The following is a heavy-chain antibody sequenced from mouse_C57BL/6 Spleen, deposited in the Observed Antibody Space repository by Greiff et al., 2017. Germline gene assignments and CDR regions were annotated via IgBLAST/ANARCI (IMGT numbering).Heavy chain of an antibody. CDR3: ARHAVLRYFDY. D-gene: IGHD1-1*01. CDR1: GFTFSSYT. CDR2: ISGGGGNT. V-gene: IGHV5-9*01. J-gene: IGHJ2*01. Sequence: DVMLVESGGGLVKPGGSLKLSCAASGFTFSSYTMSWVRQTPEKRLEWVATISGGGGNTYYPDSVKGRFTISRDNAKNTLYLQMSSLRSEDTALYYCARHAVLRYFDYWGQGTTLTVSS.